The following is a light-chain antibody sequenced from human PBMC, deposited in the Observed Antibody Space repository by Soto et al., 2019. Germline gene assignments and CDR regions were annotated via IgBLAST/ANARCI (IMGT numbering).Light chain of an antibody. CDR3: QQYYDTPPFT. J-gene: IGKJ4*01. Sequence: DIVMTQSPDSLAVSLGERATINCKSSQTVLFSSNNKNYLAWYQQKPGQPPKLLIYWASSRASGVPDRFSGSGSGTDFTLTISSLQAEDVAFYYCQQYYDTPPFTFGGGTKVEIK. CDR2: WAS. CDR1: QTVLFSSNNKNY. V-gene: IGKV4-1*01.